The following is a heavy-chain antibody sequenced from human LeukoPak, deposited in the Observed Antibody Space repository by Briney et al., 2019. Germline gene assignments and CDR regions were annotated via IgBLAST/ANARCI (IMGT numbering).Heavy chain of an antibody. CDR3: ARGVGGHYDFWSGYYLDY. J-gene: IGHJ4*02. V-gene: IGHV1-46*01. D-gene: IGHD3-3*01. CDR1: GYTFTSYY. Sequence: ASVKVSCKASGYTFTSYYMHWERQAPGQGLEWMGIINPSGGSTSYAQKFQGRVTMTRDMSTSTVYMELSSLRSEDTAVYYCARGVGGHYDFWSGYYLDYWGQGTLVTVSS. CDR2: INPSGGST.